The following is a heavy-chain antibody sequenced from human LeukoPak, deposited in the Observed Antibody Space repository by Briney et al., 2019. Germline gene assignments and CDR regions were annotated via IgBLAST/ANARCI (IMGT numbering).Heavy chain of an antibody. CDR2: IYYSGST. Sequence: SETLSLTCTVSGGSISSYYWSWIRQPPGKGLEWIGYIYYSGSTNYKPSLKSRVTISVDTSKNQFSLKLSSVTAADTAVYYCARVGASSDAFDIWGQGTMVTVSS. V-gene: IGHV4-59*01. D-gene: IGHD3-3*01. CDR1: GGSISSYY. J-gene: IGHJ3*02. CDR3: ARVGASSDAFDI.